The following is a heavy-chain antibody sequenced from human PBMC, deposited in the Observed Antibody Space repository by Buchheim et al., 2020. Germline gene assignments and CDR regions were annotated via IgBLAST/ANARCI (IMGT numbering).Heavy chain of an antibody. J-gene: IGHJ4*02. V-gene: IGHV3-30*03. CDR1: GFTFSSYG. D-gene: IGHD3-22*01. Sequence: QVQLVESGGGVVQPGRSLRLSCAASGFTFSSYGMHWVRQAPGKGLEWVGVISYDGSNKYYADSVKGRFTISRDNSTTTLYLQMNSRRAEYTAVYYCVSSGYYQHLDYWGQGTL. CDR3: VSSGYYQHLDY. CDR2: ISYDGSNK.